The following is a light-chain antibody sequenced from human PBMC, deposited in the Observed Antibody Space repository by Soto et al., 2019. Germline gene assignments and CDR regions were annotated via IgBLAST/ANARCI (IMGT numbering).Light chain of an antibody. Sequence: DIHMTQSPSSLSASVGDRVTITCRASQSISSYLNWDQQKPGKAPKLLIYAASSLQSGVPSRFSGSGSGTDFTLTISSLQPEDFATYYCQQSYSTPPYTFGQGTKLEIK. CDR2: AAS. J-gene: IGKJ2*01. V-gene: IGKV1-39*01. CDR1: QSISSY. CDR3: QQSYSTPPYT.